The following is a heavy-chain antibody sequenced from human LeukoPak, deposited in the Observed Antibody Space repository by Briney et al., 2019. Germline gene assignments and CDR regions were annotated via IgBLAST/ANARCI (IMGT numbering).Heavy chain of an antibody. CDR2: ISGSGGSI. Sequence: GGSLRLSCAASGFTFSSYAMSWVRQAPGKGLEWVSAISGSGGSIYYADSVKGRFTISRDNAKNSLYLQMNSLRAEDTAVYYCAREQQLAPDIWGQGTMVTVSS. J-gene: IGHJ3*02. CDR3: AREQQLAPDI. V-gene: IGHV3-23*01. D-gene: IGHD6-13*01. CDR1: GFTFSSYA.